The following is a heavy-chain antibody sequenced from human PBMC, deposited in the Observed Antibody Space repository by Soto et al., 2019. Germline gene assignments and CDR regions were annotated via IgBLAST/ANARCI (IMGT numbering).Heavy chain of an antibody. CDR3: AKVLFVWSSEQPYYFDY. CDR1: GFTFSNYA. Sequence: EVQLLDSGGGLVQPGGSLRLSCAASGFTFSNYAMTWVRQGPGKGLEWVSGISGSGGRSYYADSVKGRFTISRDNSKRSLYLYVNSLRAEDTSVYYGAKVLFVWSSEQPYYFDYWGQGTLGTVSS. CDR2: ISGSGGRS. D-gene: IGHD3-16*01. V-gene: IGHV3-23*01. J-gene: IGHJ4*02.